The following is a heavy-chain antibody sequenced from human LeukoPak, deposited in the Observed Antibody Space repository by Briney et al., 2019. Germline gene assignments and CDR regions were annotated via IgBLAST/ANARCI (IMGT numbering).Heavy chain of an antibody. D-gene: IGHD2-15*01. V-gene: IGHV6-1*01. Sequence: SQTLSLTCAISGDSVSSNSAAWNWIRQSPSRGLEWLGRTYYRSKWYNDYAVSVKSRITINPGTSKNQFSLQLNSVTPEDSAVYYCARGVGYCSGGSCYPAFDYWGQGTLVTVSS. J-gene: IGHJ4*02. CDR3: ARGVGYCSGGSCYPAFDY. CDR1: GDSVSSNSAA. CDR2: TYYRSKWYN.